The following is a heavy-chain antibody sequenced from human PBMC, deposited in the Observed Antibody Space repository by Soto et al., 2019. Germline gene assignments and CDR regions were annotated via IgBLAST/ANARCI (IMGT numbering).Heavy chain of an antibody. CDR2: IRSKANSYAT. Sequence: GGSLRLSCAASGFTFSGFAMHWVRQASGKGLEWLGRIRSKANSYATAYSESVKGRMAISRDDFKNTAYLQMNSLRTEDTAVYYCTRLEAGVDCSSSSCYTSHGMDVWGQGTTVTVSS. V-gene: IGHV3-73*01. J-gene: IGHJ6*02. CDR1: GFTFSGFA. CDR3: TRLEAGVDCSSSSCYTSHGMDV. D-gene: IGHD2-2*02.